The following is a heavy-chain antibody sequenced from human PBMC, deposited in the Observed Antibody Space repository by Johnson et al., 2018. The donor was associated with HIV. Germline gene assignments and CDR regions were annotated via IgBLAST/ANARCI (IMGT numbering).Heavy chain of an antibody. CDR1: GFTFSNAW. D-gene: IGHD2-15*01. Sequence: VQLVESGGGLVKTGESLRLSCAASGFTFSNAWMSWVRQGPGKGLEWVGHIKSKTDGGTTDYAAPVKGRFTISRDDSKNTLYLQMNSLRAEDTTVYYCARAWSLGAFDIWGQGTMVTVSS. J-gene: IGHJ3*02. CDR3: ARAWSLGAFDI. V-gene: IGHV3-15*05. CDR2: IKSKTDGGTT.